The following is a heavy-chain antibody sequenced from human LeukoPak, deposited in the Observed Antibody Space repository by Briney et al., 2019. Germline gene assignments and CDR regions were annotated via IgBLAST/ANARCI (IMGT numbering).Heavy chain of an antibody. D-gene: IGHD3-10*01. CDR2: ISAHNGDT. V-gene: IGHV1-18*01. CDR3: ARDRGRAPFDP. Sequence: SSVKVSCKASGYTFTSHGISWVRQAPGQGLEWMGWISAHNGDTHYAQNLQGRVTMTTDTSTSTAYMELRSLRSDDTAVYYCARDRGRAPFDPWGQGTLVTVSS. J-gene: IGHJ5*02. CDR1: GYTFTSHG.